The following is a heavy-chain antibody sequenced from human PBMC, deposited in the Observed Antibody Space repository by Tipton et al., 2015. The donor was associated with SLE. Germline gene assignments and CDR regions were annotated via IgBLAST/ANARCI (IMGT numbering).Heavy chain of an antibody. CDR2: VYYTGNT. D-gene: IGHD6-25*01. CDR3: ARQRLHQGGEYFDF. V-gene: IGHV4-39*07. Sequence: TLSLTCIVSGDSISSSSYYWGWIRQPPGKGLEWVGTVYYTGNTFYNPSLKSRVTISVDTSKNQFSLKMTSVTAADTAVYSCARQRLHQGGEYFDFWGQGTLVTVSS. J-gene: IGHJ4*02. CDR1: GDSISSSSYY.